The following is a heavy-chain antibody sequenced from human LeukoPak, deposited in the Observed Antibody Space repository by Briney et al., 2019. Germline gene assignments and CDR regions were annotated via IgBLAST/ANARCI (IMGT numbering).Heavy chain of an antibody. J-gene: IGHJ5*02. Sequence: SETLSLTCNVSGASINSDTDYWGWIRQPPGKGLEWIGTVYYSGTTYYNPSLKSPVTISVDQSNNQFSLKMTSVTAADTAVYYCASRVTSVRRSIFGVVKSWGQGILDTVSS. V-gene: IGHV4-39*01. CDR2: VYYSGTT. D-gene: IGHD3-3*01. CDR3: ASRVTSVRRSIFGVVKS. CDR1: GASINSDTDY.